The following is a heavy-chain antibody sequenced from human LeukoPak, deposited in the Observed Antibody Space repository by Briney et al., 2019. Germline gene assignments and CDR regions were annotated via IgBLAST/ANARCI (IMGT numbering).Heavy chain of an antibody. CDR1: GGSISSYY. V-gene: IGHV4-4*07. D-gene: IGHD3-10*01. Sequence: PSETLSLTCTVSGGSISSYYWSWIRQPAGKGLEWIGRIYTSGSTNYNPSLKSRVTMSVDTSKNQFSLKLSSVTAADTAVYYCARDNYYGSGSFYYYCYYYMDVWGKGTTVTVSS. CDR3: ARDNYYGSGSFYYYCYYYMDV. J-gene: IGHJ6*03. CDR2: IYTSGST.